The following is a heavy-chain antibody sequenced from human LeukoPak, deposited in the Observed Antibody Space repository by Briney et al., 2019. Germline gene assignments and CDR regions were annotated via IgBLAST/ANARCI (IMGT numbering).Heavy chain of an antibody. J-gene: IGHJ5*02. D-gene: IGHD4-23*01. CDR3: ARDQDGGNWFDP. V-gene: IGHV4-59*01. CDR2: IYYSGST. Sequence: SETLSLTCTVSGGSISSYYWSWIRQPPGKGLEWIGYIYYSGSTNYNPSLKSRVTISVDTSKNQFSLKLSSVTAADTAVYYCARDQDGGNWFDPWGQGTLVTASS. CDR1: GGSISSYY.